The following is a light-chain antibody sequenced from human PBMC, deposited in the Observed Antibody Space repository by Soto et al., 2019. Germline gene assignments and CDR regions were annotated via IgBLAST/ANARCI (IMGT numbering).Light chain of an antibody. J-gene: IGKJ1*01. Sequence: EIVLTQSPGTLSLSPGERATLSCRASQSINNNYLAWYQQKRGQAPRLLIYGASSRATGLPDRFSGSGSGTDFPLTISRLEPEDFAVYYCQQYGGSPRTFGQGTKVEIK. V-gene: IGKV3-20*01. CDR3: QQYGGSPRT. CDR2: GAS. CDR1: QSINNNY.